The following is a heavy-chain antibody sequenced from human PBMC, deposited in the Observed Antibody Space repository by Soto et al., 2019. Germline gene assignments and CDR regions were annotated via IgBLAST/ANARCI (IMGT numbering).Heavy chain of an antibody. CDR3: ARDWSSSTLLVY. CDR1: GFTFSGYS. J-gene: IGHJ4*02. V-gene: IGHV3-21*01. CDR2: ISEASDYI. Sequence: PGGSLRLSCAASGFTFSGYSMNWVRQSPGKGLEWVASISEASDYIFYADSVKGRFTISRENARNSLYLQMSSLRDEDTAVYYCARDWSSSTLLVYWGQGTLVTVSS. D-gene: IGHD6-6*01.